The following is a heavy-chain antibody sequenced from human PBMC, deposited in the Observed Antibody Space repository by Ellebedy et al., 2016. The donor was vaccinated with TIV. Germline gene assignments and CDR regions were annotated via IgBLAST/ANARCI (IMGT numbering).Heavy chain of an antibody. CDR2: IYYSRRI. J-gene: IGHJ4*02. CDR3: ARAPMTSVTPFDY. CDR1: GGSITTDNYY. Sequence: SETLSLTCTVSGGSITTDNYYWSWIRQPPGRGLEWIGYIYYSRRIYYNPSLQSRVTISADTSENRFSLELTSVTAADTAVYYCARAPMTSVTPFDYWGQGTLVTVSS. D-gene: IGHD4-17*01. V-gene: IGHV4-30-4*01.